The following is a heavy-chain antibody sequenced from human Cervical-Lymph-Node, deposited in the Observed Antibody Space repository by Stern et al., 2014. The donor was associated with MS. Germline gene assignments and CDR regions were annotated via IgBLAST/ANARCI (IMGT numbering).Heavy chain of an antibody. V-gene: IGHV4-4*02. CDR2: ISHSGST. CDR1: GGSISSSNW. J-gene: IGHJ4*02. CDR3: ATVGGYYYPYYFDY. D-gene: IGHD3-22*01. Sequence: QVQLQESGPGLVKPSGTLSLTCAVSGGSISSSNWWSWVRQPPGKRLEGVGEISHSGSTNYNPSLKSRVTILVDKSQNQVSLKLSSVTAADTAVYYCATVGGYYYPYYFDYWGQGTLVTVSS.